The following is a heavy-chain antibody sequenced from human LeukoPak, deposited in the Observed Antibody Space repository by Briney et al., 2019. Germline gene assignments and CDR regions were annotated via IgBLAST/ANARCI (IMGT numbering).Heavy chain of an antibody. CDR2: IYYSGST. V-gene: IGHV4-59*12. CDR3: ARDYQGGYGDKTVDY. D-gene: IGHD5-18*01. CDR1: GGSISSYY. J-gene: IGHJ4*02. Sequence: ASETLSLTCTVSGGSISSYYWSWIRQPPGKGLEWIGYIYYSGSTNYNPSLKSRVTISVDTSKNQFSLKLSSVTAADTAVYYCARDYQGGYGDKTVDYWSQGTLVTVSS.